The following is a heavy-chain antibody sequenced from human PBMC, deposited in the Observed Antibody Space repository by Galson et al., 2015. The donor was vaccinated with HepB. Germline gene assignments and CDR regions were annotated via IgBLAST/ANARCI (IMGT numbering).Heavy chain of an antibody. CDR2: IIPILGIA. J-gene: IGHJ5*02. CDR1: GGTFSSYA. V-gene: IGHV1-69*04. CDR3: ARGAMVRDQNWFDP. Sequence: SVKVSCKASGGTFSSYAISWVRQAPGQGLEWMGRIIPILGIANYAQKFQGRVTITADKSTSTAHMELSSLRSEDTAVYYCARGAMVRDQNWFDPWGQGTLVTVSS. D-gene: IGHD3-10*01.